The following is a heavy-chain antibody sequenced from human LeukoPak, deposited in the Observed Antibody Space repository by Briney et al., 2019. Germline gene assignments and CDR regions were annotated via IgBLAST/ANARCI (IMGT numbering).Heavy chain of an antibody. V-gene: IGHV4-59*01. CDR3: ARDGNGSDP. CDR1: GGSISSYY. CDR2: IYYSGST. J-gene: IGHJ5*02. D-gene: IGHD1-14*01. Sequence: SETLSLTCTVSGGSISSYYLSWIRQPPGKGLEWIGYIYYSGSTNYNPSLKSRVTISVDTSKNQFSLKLSSVTAADTAVYYCARDGNGSDPWGQGTLVTVSS.